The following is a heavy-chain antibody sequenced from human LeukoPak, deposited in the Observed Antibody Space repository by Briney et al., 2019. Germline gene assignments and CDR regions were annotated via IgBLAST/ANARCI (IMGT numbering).Heavy chain of an antibody. J-gene: IGHJ3*02. CDR3: VVGTKGGAAFDI. V-gene: IGHV4-4*07. CDR2: IYSSGST. Sequence: MSSETLSLTCSISGGSNSNYYWSWIRQSAGKGLEWIGRIYSSGSTSYNPSLNSRVTMSIDTSKNQFSLKLNSVSAADTAFYYCVVGTKGGAAFDIWGQGTMVTVSS. D-gene: IGHD5-12*01. CDR1: GGSNSNYY.